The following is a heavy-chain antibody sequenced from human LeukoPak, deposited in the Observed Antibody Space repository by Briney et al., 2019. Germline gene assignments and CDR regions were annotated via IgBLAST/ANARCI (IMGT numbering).Heavy chain of an antibody. V-gene: IGHV4-39*02. Sequence: SETLSLTCTVSGGSISSNSYYWGWIRQPPGKGLERIGSIYYGGSSYYNPSLKSRVTISVDTSKNHFSLRLSSVTAADTAVYYCARQHSEVISLVRGVVPSWFDPWGQGTLVTVSS. CDR3: ARQHSEVISLVRGVVPSWFDP. CDR2: IYYGGSS. J-gene: IGHJ5*02. CDR1: GGSISSNSYY. D-gene: IGHD3-10*01.